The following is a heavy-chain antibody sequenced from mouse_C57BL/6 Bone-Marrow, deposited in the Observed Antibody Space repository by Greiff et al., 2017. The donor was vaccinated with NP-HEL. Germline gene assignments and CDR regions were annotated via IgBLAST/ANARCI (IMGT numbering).Heavy chain of an antibody. V-gene: IGHV1-55*01. CDR2: IYPGSGST. Sequence: QVQLQQSGAELVKPGASVKMSCKASGYTFTSYWITWVKQRPGQGLEWIGDIYPGSGSTNYNEKFKSKATLTVDTSSSTAYMQLSSLTSEDAAVYYCGTAQATWFAYWGKGTLVTVSA. CDR3: GTAQATWFAY. CDR1: GYTFTSYW. D-gene: IGHD3-2*02. J-gene: IGHJ3*01.